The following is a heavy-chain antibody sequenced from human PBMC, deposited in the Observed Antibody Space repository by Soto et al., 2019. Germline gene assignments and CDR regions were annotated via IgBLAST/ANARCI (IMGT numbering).Heavy chain of an antibody. CDR1: GGTFSSYT. D-gene: IGHD6-19*01. J-gene: IGHJ6*02. CDR2: IIPILGIA. CDR3: ARGKMKSGWALSPSLYYYYGMDV. Sequence: QVQLVQSGAEVKKPGSSVKVSCKASGGTFSSYTISWVRQAPGQGLEWMGRIIPILGIANYAQKFQGRVTITADKSTSAAYMELSSLRSEDTAVDYCARGKMKSGWALSPSLYYYYGMDVWGQGTTVTVSS. V-gene: IGHV1-69*02.